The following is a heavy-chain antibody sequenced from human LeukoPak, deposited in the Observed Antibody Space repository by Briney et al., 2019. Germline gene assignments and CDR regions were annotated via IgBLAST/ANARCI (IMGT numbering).Heavy chain of an antibody. J-gene: IGHJ3*02. V-gene: IGHV1-69*13. CDR2: IIPIFGTA. CDR1: GGTFSSSA. D-gene: IGHD4-17*01. CDR3: ARDFNDYGDYEGLGFDI. Sequence: GASVKVSCKASGGTFSSSAISWVRQAPGQGLEWMGGIIPIFGTANYAQKFQGRVTITADESTSTAYMELSSLRSEDTAVYYCARDFNDYGDYEGLGFDIWGQGTMVTVSS.